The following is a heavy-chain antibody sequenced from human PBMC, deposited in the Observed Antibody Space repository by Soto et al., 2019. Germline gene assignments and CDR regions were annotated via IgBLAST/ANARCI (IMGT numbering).Heavy chain of an antibody. Sequence: QVQLVQSGAEVKKPGASVKVSCKASGYTFTSYAISGVRQAPGQGLEWMGWISAHNGNTKYAQKRQGRVTMTTDTSTRTAYMDRRSLRSDDTAVYYCARDVNSGTFDYWGQGTLVTVSP. D-gene: IGHD3-10*01. V-gene: IGHV1-18*01. CDR1: GYTFTSYA. CDR3: ARDVNSGTFDY. J-gene: IGHJ4*02. CDR2: ISAHNGNT.